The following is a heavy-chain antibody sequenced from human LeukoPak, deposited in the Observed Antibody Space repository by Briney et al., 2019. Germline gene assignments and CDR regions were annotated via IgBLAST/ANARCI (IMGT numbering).Heavy chain of an antibody. CDR2: IIPIFGTA. D-gene: IGHD6-6*01. J-gene: IGHJ4*02. CDR3: ASAVRYSSSPFDY. CDR1: GGTFSSYA. V-gene: IGHV1-69*01. Sequence: GASVKVSCKASGGTFSSYAISWVRQAPGQGLEWMGGIIPIFGTANYAQKFQGRVTITADESTSTAYMELSSLRSEDTAVYYCASAVRYSSSPFDYWGRGTLVTVSS.